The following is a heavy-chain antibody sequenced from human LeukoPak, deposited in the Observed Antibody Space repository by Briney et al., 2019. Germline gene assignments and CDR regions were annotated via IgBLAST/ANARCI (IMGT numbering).Heavy chain of an antibody. CDR2: IIPIFGTA. D-gene: IGHD3-22*01. V-gene: IGHV1-69*13. CDR1: GGTFSSYA. Sequence: GASVKVSCKASGGTFSSYAISWVRQAPGQGLEWMGGIIPIFGTANYAQKFQGRVTITADESTSTAYMELSSLRSEDTAVYYCARGLYDSSGYYYDDYWGQGTLVTVSS. J-gene: IGHJ4*02. CDR3: ARGLYDSSGYYYDDY.